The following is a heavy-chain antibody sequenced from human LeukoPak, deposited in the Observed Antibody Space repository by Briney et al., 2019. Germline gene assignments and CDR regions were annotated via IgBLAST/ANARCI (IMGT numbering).Heavy chain of an antibody. CDR3: ARHEGAWDAFDI. J-gene: IGHJ3*02. V-gene: IGHV4-39*01. CDR1: GGSISSSSYY. Sequence: PSETLSLTCTVSGGSISSSSYYRGWIRQPPGKGLEWIGSIYYSGSTYYNPSPKSRVTISVDTSKNQFSLKLSSVTAADTAVYYCARHEGAWDAFDIWGQGTMVTVSS. D-gene: IGHD3-16*01. CDR2: IYYSGST.